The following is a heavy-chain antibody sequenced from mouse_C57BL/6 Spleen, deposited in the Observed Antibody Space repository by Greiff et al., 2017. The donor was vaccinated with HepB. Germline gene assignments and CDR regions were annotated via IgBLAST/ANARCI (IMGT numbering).Heavy chain of an antibody. D-gene: IGHD1-1*01. CDR3: ASTVVAYWYFDV. Sequence: QVQLKESGPELVKPGASVKISCKASGYAFSSSWMNWVKQRPGKGLEWIGRIYPGDGDTNYNGKFKGKATLTADNSSSTAYMQLSSMTSEDSAVYFCASTVVAYWYFDVWGTGTTVTVSS. CDR1: GYAFSSSW. CDR2: IYPGDGDT. V-gene: IGHV1-82*01. J-gene: IGHJ1*03.